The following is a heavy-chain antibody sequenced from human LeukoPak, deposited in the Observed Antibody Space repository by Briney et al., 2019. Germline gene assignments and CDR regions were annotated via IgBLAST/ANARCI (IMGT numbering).Heavy chain of an antibody. CDR1: GFTFSSYW. V-gene: IGHV3-7*01. J-gene: IGHJ5*02. D-gene: IGHD5-24*01. Sequence: GGSLRLSCAASGFTFSSYWMSWVRLAPGKGLEWVANIKGDGSEKGYADSVKGRFTISRDNAQNSVHLRMNSLRAEDTAVYHCARDEYRSRWLHPWGQGTLVTVTS. CDR3: ARDEYRSRWLHP. CDR2: IKGDGSEK.